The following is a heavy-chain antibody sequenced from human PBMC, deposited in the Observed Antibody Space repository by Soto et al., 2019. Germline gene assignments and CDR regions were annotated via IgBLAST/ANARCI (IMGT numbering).Heavy chain of an antibody. CDR2: ISAYNGNT. Sequence: GASVKVSCKASGYTFTSYGISWVRQAPGQGLEWMGWISAYNGNTNYAQKLQGRVTMTTDTSTSTAYMELRSLRSDDTAVYYCARVVSSSWYLSYYFDYWGQGTLVTVSS. J-gene: IGHJ4*02. D-gene: IGHD6-13*01. CDR1: GYTFTSYG. CDR3: ARVVSSSWYLSYYFDY. V-gene: IGHV1-18*01.